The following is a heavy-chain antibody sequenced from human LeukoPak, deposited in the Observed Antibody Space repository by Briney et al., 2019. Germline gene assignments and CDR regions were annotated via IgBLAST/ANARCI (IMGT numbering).Heavy chain of an antibody. V-gene: IGHV3-66*01. J-gene: IGHJ4*02. CDR1: GFTVSSNY. D-gene: IGHD1-26*01. CDR2: IYSDGST. Sequence: PGGSLRLSCAASGFTVSSNYMSWVRQAPGKGLEWVSFIYSDGSTYYADSVKGRFTISRDNSKNTMYLQMNSLRAEDTAVYYCAGIVGASTWGALDYWGQGTLVTVSS. CDR3: AGIVGASTWGALDY.